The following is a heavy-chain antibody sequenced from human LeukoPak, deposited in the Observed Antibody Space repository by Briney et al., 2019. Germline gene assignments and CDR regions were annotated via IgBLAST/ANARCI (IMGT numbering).Heavy chain of an antibody. CDR3: AKATSYYYDSSGYYNFDY. D-gene: IGHD3-22*01. Sequence: GGSLRLSCAASGFTFSSYGMHWVRQAPGKGLEWVAVISYDGSNKYYADSVKGRFTISRDNSKNTLYLQMNSLRAEDTAVYYCAKATSYYYDSSGYYNFDYWGQGTLVTVSS. V-gene: IGHV3-30*18. CDR1: GFTFSSYG. CDR2: ISYDGSNK. J-gene: IGHJ4*02.